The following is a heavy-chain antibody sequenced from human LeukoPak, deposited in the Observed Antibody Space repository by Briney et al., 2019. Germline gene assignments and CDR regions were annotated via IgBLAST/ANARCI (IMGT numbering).Heavy chain of an antibody. D-gene: IGHD6-19*01. Sequence: PGGSLRLSCAASGFTFSDYYMSWIRQAPGKGLEWVSYISSSGSTIYYADSVKGRFTISRDNAKNSLYLQMNSLRAEDTAVYYCARRVSRYSSGWYFDYWGQGTLVTVSS. J-gene: IGHJ4*02. V-gene: IGHV3-11*04. CDR3: ARRVSRYSSGWYFDY. CDR1: GFTFSDYY. CDR2: ISSSGSTI.